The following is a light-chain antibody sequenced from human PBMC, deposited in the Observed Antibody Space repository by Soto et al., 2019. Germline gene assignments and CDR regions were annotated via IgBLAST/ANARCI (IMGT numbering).Light chain of an antibody. CDR1: QSVSSNY. V-gene: IGKV3-20*01. CDR2: GAS. Sequence: ETVLTQSPGTLSLSPGERATLSCRASQSVSSNYLVWYQQKPGQAPRLVIYGASSRATGIPDRFSGSGSGTDFTLTISRLEPEGFAVYYCQQYAHSPTFGQGTKLEIK. J-gene: IGKJ2*01. CDR3: QQYAHSPT.